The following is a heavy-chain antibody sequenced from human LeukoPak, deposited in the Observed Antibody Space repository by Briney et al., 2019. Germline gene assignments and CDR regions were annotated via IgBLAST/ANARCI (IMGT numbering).Heavy chain of an antibody. CDR3: ARGGGYYFIYFDY. D-gene: IGHD3-22*01. Sequence: PSETLSLTCAVSGGSIINSNWWRWVRQPPGKGLEGIGEINHSGSTNYTPSLKSRVTISVDTSKNQFSLKLSSVTAADTAVYYCARGGGYYFIYFDYWGQGTLVTVSS. CDR1: GGSIINSNW. CDR2: INHSGST. J-gene: IGHJ4*02. V-gene: IGHV4-4*02.